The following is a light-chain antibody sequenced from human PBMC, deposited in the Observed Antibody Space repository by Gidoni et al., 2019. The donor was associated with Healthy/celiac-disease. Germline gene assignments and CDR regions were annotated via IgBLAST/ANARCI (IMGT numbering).Light chain of an antibody. J-gene: IGLJ1*01. CDR3: AAWDDSLSGSYV. CDR1: SSNIGSNY. CDR2: SNN. Sequence: QSVLTQPPSASGTPGRRVTISCSGSSSNIGSNYVYWYQQLPVTAPKLLIYSNNQRPSGVPDRFSGSKSGTSASLAISGLRSEDEADYYCAAWDDSLSGSYVFGTGTKVTGL. V-gene: IGLV1-47*02.